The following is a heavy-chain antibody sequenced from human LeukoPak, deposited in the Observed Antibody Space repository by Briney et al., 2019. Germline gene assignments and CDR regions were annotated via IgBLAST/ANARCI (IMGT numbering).Heavy chain of an antibody. CDR3: ARGPPYMVRGVIPFDY. V-gene: IGHV4-34*01. Sequence: SEPLSLTCAVYGGSFSGYYWSWIRQRPRKGMEWTGEINHSGSTNYNPSLKSRVTISVDTSKNQFSLKLSSVTAADTAVYYCARGPPYMVRGVIPFDYWGQGTLVTVSS. J-gene: IGHJ4*02. CDR2: INHSGST. CDR1: GGSFSGYY. D-gene: IGHD3-10*01.